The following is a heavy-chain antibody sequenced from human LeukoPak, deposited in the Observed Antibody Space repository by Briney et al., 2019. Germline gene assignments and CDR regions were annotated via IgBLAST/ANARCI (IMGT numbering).Heavy chain of an antibody. V-gene: IGHV3-23*01. D-gene: IGHD3-22*01. CDR3: VKEGYYYDSSGYYLDY. J-gene: IGHJ4*02. CDR2: ISGSGGST. Sequence: GSLRLSCAASGFTFSSYAMSWVRQAPGKGLEWVSAISGSGGSTYYADSVKGRFTISRDNSKNTLYLQMNSLRAEDTAVYYCVKEGYYYDSSGYYLDYWGQGTLVTVSS. CDR1: GFTFSSYA.